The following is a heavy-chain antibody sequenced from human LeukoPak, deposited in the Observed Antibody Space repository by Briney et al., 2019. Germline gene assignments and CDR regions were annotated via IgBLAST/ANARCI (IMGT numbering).Heavy chain of an antibody. V-gene: IGHV3-7*01. CDR3: ARAREKTNLMVFFDY. CDR1: GFSFSDYW. J-gene: IGHJ4*02. CDR2: IKEDGSEK. Sequence: GGSLRLSCAASGFSFSDYWMSWFRQAPGKGLEWVANIKEDGSEKYYVDSVKGRFSISRDNAKKSLYLQMSGLRVDDTAIYYCARAREKTNLMVFFDYWGQGILATVSS. D-gene: IGHD2-8*01.